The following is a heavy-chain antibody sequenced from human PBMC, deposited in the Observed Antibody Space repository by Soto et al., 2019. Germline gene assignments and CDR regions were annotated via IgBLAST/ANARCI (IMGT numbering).Heavy chain of an antibody. V-gene: IGHV4-38-2*02. D-gene: IGHD3-22*01. J-gene: IGHJ4*02. CDR2: IYHSGST. CDR1: GYSISSGYY. CDR3: ARDVRPGAYYYDSSGYYQRIYFDY. Sequence: PSETLSLTCAVSGYSISSGYYWGWIRQPPGKGLEWIVNIYHSGSTYYNPSLKSRVTISVDTSKNQFSLKLSSVTAAHTAVYYCARDVRPGAYYYDSSGYYQRIYFDYWGQGTLVTVSS.